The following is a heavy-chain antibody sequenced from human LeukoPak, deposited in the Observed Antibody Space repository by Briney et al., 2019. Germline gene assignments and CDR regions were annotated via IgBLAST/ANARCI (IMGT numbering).Heavy chain of an antibody. D-gene: IGHD5-18*01. CDR3: AKSSGYSYGYFAY. V-gene: IGHV3-23*01. J-gene: IGHJ4*02. Sequence: PGGSPRLSCAASGLTFSSYAMSWVRQAPGKGLEWVTAISGSSGGTYYADSVKGWFTISRDNSKNTLYLQMNSMRAEDTAVYYCAKSSGYSYGYFAYWGQGTLVSVSS. CDR2: ISGSSGGT. CDR1: GLTFSSYA.